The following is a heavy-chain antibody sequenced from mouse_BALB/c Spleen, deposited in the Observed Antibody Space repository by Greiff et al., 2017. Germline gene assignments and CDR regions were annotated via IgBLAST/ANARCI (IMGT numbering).Heavy chain of an antibody. CDR3: AREGVYGPYAMDY. Sequence: QVQLQQSGAELVRPGTSVKVSCKASGYAFTNYLIEWVKQRPGQGLEWIGVINPGSGGTNYNEKFKGKATLTADKSSSTAYMQLSSLTSDDSAVYFCAREGVYGPYAMDYWGQGTSVTVSS. J-gene: IGHJ4*01. CDR2: INPGSGGT. D-gene: IGHD1-1*02. V-gene: IGHV1-54*01. CDR1: GYAFTNYL.